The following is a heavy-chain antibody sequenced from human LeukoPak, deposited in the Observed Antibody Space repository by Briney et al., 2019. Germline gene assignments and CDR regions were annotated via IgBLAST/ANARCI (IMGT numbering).Heavy chain of an antibody. J-gene: IGHJ5*02. Sequence: PSETLSLTCAVYGGPFSGYYWSWIRQPPGKGLEWIGEINHSGSTNYNPSLKSRVTISVDTSKNQFSLKLSSVTAVDTAVYYCARGALESRRRSAGLLWFGELPARNWFDPWGQGTLVTVSS. V-gene: IGHV4-34*01. CDR1: GGPFSGYY. CDR3: ARGALESRRRSAGLLWFGELPARNWFDP. D-gene: IGHD3-10*01. CDR2: INHSGST.